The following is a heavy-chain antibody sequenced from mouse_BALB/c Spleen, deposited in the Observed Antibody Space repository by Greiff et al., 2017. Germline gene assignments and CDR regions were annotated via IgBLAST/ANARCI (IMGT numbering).Heavy chain of an antibody. Sequence: VNVVESGPGLVAPSQSLSITCTVSGFSLTGYGVNWVRQPPGKGLEWLGMIWGDGSTDYNSALKSRLSISKDNSKSQVFLKMNSLQTDDTARYYCAREYYGSGGYYAMDYWGQGTSVTVSS. J-gene: IGHJ4*01. CDR2: IWGDGST. CDR1: GFSLTGYG. V-gene: IGHV2-6-7*01. D-gene: IGHD1-1*01. CDR3: AREYYGSGGYYAMDY.